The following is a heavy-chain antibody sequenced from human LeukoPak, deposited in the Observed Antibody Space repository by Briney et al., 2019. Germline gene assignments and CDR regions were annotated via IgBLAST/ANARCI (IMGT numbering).Heavy chain of an antibody. CDR1: GGSFSGYY. CDR2: INHRGST. V-gene: IGHV4-34*01. D-gene: IGHD3-3*01. CDR3: ARMIFGVVIRRNYFDY. Sequence: SGTLSLTCAVYGGSFSGYYWSWIRQPPGKGLEWIGEINHRGSTNYNPSLKSRVTISVDTSKNQFSLKLSSVTAADTAVYYCARMIFGVVIRRNYFDYWGQGTLVTVSS. J-gene: IGHJ4*02.